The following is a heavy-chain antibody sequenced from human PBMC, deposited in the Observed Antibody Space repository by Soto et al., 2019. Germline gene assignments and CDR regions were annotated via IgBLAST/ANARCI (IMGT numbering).Heavy chain of an antibody. D-gene: IGHD5-12*01. J-gene: IGHJ1*01. V-gene: IGHV3-23*01. CDR1: GFTFSSYA. Sequence: EVQLLESGGGLVQPGGSLRLSCTASGFTFSSYAMSWVRQAPGKGLEWVSAISGSGGSTYYADSVKGRFTISRDNSKNTLYLQMNSLRAEDTAVYYCAKDRQGRLQFIDFQHWGQGTLVTVSS. CDR2: ISGSGGST. CDR3: AKDRQGRLQFIDFQH.